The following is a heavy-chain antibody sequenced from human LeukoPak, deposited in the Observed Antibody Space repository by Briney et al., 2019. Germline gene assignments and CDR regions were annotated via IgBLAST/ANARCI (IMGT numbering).Heavy chain of an antibody. J-gene: IGHJ4*02. CDR3: ARWSGWNDPYYFDY. V-gene: IGHV4-59*08. Sequence: SETLSLTCTVSGGSISSYYWSWIRQPPGKGLEWIVYIYYSGSTNYNPSLKSRVTISVDTSKNQFSLKLSSVTAADTAVYYCARWSGWNDPYYFDYWGQGTLVTVSS. CDR2: IYYSGST. D-gene: IGHD1-1*01. CDR1: GGSISSYY.